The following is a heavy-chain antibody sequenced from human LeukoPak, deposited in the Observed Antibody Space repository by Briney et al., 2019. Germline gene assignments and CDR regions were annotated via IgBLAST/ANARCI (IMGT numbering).Heavy chain of an antibody. CDR1: GYTFTSYG. J-gene: IGHJ4*02. CDR3: ARVVPRVDTAMVDFDY. Sequence: ASVKVSCKASGYTFTSYGISWVRQAPGQGLEWMGWISAYNGNTNYAQKLQGRVTMTTDTSTSTAYMELRSLRSDGTAVYYCARVVPRVDTAMVDFDYWGQGTLFTVSS. CDR2: ISAYNGNT. V-gene: IGHV1-18*01. D-gene: IGHD5-18*01.